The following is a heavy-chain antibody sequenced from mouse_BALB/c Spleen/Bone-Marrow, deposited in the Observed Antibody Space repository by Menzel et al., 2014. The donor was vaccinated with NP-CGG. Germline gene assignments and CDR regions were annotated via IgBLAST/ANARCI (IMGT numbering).Heavy chain of an antibody. CDR1: GCSITSDYA. D-gene: IGHD2-4*01. CDR2: ISYSGST. Sequence: EVKVEESGPGLVKPSQSLSLTCTVTGCSITSDYAWNWIRQFPGNKLEWMGYISYSGSTSYDPSLKSRISITRDTSKNQFFLQLNSVTTEDTATYYCARSSYFDYDGAMNYWGQGASVTVSS. CDR3: ARSSYFDYDGAMNY. V-gene: IGHV3-2*02. J-gene: IGHJ4*01.